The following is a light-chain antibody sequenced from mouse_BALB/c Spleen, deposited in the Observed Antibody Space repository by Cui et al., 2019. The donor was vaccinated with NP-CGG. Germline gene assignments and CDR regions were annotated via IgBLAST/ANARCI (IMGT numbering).Light chain of an antibody. J-gene: IGLJ1*01. CDR1: TGAVTTTNY. V-gene: IGLV1*01. CDR2: GTN. CDR3: ALWYSNHWV. Sequence: QAVVTQESALTTSPGETVTLTCRSSTGAVTTTNYANWVQEKPDHLFTGLIGGTNNLTITGAQTEDEAIYFCALWYSNHWVFGGGTKLTVL.